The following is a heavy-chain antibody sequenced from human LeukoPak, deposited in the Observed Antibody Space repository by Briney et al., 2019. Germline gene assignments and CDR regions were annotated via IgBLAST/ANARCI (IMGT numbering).Heavy chain of an antibody. D-gene: IGHD4-23*01. CDR3: ARVDFGGNFIDY. Sequence: ASVKVSCKASVYTFTSYGISWVRQAPGQGLEWMGWIGTYNDNIYYAQKFQGRVSMTTDTSTATADMELRSLTSDDLAVYFCARVDFGGNFIDYWGQGTLVTVSS. CDR2: IGTYNDNI. V-gene: IGHV1-18*03. J-gene: IGHJ4*02. CDR1: VYTFTSYG.